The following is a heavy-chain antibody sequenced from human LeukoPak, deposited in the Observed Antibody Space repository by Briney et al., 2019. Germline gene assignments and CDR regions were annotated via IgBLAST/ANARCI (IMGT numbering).Heavy chain of an antibody. CDR3: ATVGGSGWYDFDY. D-gene: IGHD6-19*01. CDR1: GYTLTELS. J-gene: IGHJ4*02. CDR2: FDPEDGET. V-gene: IGHV1-24*01. Sequence: ASVKVSCKVSGYTLTELSMHWVRQAPGKGPEWMGGFDPEDGETIYAQKFQGRVTMTEDTSTDTAYMELSSLRSEDTAVCYCATVGGSGWYDFDYWGQGTLVTVSS.